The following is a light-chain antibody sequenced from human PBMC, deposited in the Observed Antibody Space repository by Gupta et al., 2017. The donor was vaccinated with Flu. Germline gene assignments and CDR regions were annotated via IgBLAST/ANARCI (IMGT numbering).Light chain of an antibody. Sequence: QSALTQPRSVSGSPGPSVAISCTGTSTYGGSYNYVSWYQQHPSKHRKLMINEGRTGPPGVLAGFSGSKSGNTASLTLAGRQAEDEDDYYGSSYADSRAFGTGTKVTVL. CDR1: STYGGSYNY. CDR3: SSYADSRA. V-gene: IGLV2-11*01. CDR2: EGR. J-gene: IGLJ1*01.